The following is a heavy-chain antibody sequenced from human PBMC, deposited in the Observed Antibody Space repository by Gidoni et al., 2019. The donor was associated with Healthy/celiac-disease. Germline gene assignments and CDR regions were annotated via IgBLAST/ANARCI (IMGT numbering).Heavy chain of an antibody. CDR2: IRSKAYGGTT. D-gene: IGHD5-12*01. CDR1: GFTFGDYA. J-gene: IGHJ4*02. CDR3: TRDLVEMATIVAEFGY. Sequence: EVQLVESGGGLVKPGRSLRLSCTASGFTFGDYAMSWFRQAPGKGLEWVGFIRSKAYGGTTEYAASVKGRFTISRDDSKSIAYLQMNSLKTEDTAVYYCTRDLVEMATIVAEFGYWGQGTLVTVSS. V-gene: IGHV3-49*05.